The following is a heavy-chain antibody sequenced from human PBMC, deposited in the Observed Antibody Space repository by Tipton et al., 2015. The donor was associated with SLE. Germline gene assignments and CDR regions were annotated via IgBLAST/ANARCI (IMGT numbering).Heavy chain of an antibody. Sequence: LRLSCTVSGGSISSSSYYWGWIRQPPGKGLEWIGSIYYSGSTYYNPSLKSRVTISVDTSKNQFSLKLSSVTAADTAVYYCARDRMVRGIDWGQGTLVTVSS. CDR1: GGSISSSSYY. D-gene: IGHD3-10*01. CDR3: ARDRMVRGID. V-gene: IGHV4-39*07. J-gene: IGHJ4*02. CDR2: IYYSGST.